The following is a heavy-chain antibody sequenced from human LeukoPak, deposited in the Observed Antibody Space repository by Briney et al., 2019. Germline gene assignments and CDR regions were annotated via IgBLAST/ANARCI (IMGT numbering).Heavy chain of an antibody. J-gene: IGHJ4*02. V-gene: IGHV4-31*03. CDR1: GVSISSGGYY. Sequence: TSQTLSLTCTVSGVSISSGGYYWRWVRQHPGKGLEWIGYIYYSGSTYYNPSLKSRVTISVDTSKNQFSLKLSSVTAADTAVYYCARLSMVRGASTDYWGQGTLVTVSS. CDR2: IYYSGST. D-gene: IGHD3-10*01. CDR3: ARLSMVRGASTDY.